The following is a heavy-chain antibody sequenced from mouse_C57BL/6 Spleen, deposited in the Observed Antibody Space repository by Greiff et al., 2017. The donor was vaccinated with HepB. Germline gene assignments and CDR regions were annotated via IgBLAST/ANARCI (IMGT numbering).Heavy chain of an antibody. CDR1: GFTFSSYT. D-gene: IGHD2-1*01. J-gene: IGHJ4*01. CDR3: ARRGNYEGDYSAMDY. CDR2: ISGGGGNT. V-gene: IGHV5-9*01. Sequence: EVKLVESGGGLVKPGGSLKLSCAASGFTFSSYTMSWVRQTPEKRLEWVATISGGGGNTYYPDSVKGRFTISRDNAKNTLYLNMSSLWSEDTALCYTARRGNYEGDYSAMDYWGLGTSVTASS.